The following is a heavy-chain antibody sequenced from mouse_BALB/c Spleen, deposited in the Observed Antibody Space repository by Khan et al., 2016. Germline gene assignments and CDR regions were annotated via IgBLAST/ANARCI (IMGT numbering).Heavy chain of an antibody. CDR2: ICSGGSYP. Sequence: EVELVESGGDLVKPGGSLNLFCAASGFTFSTYGMSWVRQTPDKRLVWVATICSGGSYPYYPDSVKGRFTISIDNAKNTLYLQMSSLKSEDTAMYYCARQDRYDGSFAYWGPGTLVTVSS. V-gene: IGHV5-6*01. CDR1: GFTFSTYG. CDR3: ARQDRYDGSFAY. J-gene: IGHJ3*01. D-gene: IGHD2-14*01.